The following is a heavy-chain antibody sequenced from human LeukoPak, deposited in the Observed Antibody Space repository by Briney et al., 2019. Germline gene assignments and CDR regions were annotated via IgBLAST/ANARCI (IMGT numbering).Heavy chain of an antibody. J-gene: IGHJ5*02. CDR1: GFTFSSYA. Sequence: GGSLRLSCAASGFTFSSYAMHWVRQAPGKGLEWVAVISYDGSNEYYADSVKGRFTISRDNSKNTLYLQMNSLRAEDTAVYYCAREIGAAAGSPGTVWFDPWGQGTLVTVSS. CDR2: ISYDGSNE. V-gene: IGHV3-30*04. D-gene: IGHD6-13*01. CDR3: AREIGAAAGSPGTVWFDP.